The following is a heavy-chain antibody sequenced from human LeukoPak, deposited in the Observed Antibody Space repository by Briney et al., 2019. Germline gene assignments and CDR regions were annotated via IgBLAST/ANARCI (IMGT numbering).Heavy chain of an antibody. CDR3: AKDRIDKWHGSYRPGHYGLDV. J-gene: IGHJ6*02. CDR1: GFTFSFYA. V-gene: IGHV3-23*01. Sequence: QAGGSLRLSCAASGFTFSFYAMSWVRQAPGKGLEWVSGITSSGGTTYYADSVKGRFTISRDNSKNTLHLHMTSLRVEDTAVYFCAKDRIDKWHGSYRPGHYGLDVWGQGTTVTVSS. D-gene: IGHD1-26*01. CDR2: ITSSGGTT.